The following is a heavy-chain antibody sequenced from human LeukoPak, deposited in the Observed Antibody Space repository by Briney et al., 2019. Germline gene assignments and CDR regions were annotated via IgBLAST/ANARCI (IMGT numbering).Heavy chain of an antibody. CDR2: IYYSGTT. CDR1: GGSVSSGTYY. J-gene: IGHJ6*02. Sequence: SQTLSLTCTVSGGSVSSGTYYWSWIRQPPGTRLEWIGYIYYSGTTNYNPSFKSRVTMSVDTSKNQFSLKLTSVTAADTAVYYCARGAVVNGLDVWGQGTTVTVSS. D-gene: IGHD3-16*02. CDR3: ARGAVVNGLDV. V-gene: IGHV4-61*01.